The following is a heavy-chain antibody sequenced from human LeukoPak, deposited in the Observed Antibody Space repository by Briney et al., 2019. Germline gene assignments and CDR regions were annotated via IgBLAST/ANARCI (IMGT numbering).Heavy chain of an antibody. CDR3: AREGPRGNSQFDY. J-gene: IGHJ4*02. CDR1: GFTFSSYG. D-gene: IGHD2/OR15-2a*01. CDR2: IWYDGSNK. V-gene: IGHV3-33*01. Sequence: PGGSLRLSCAASGFTFSSYGMHCVRQAPGKGLEWVALIWYDGSNKYYADSVKGRLTISRDNSKNTLYLQMNSLRAEDTAVYYCAREGPRGNSQFDYWGQGTLVTVSS.